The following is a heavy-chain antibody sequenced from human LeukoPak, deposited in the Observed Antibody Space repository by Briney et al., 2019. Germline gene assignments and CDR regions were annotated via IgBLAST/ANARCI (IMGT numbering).Heavy chain of an antibody. CDR1: GYIFTAYY. V-gene: IGHV1-2*02. J-gene: IGHJ3*02. CDR2: INPNSDGT. D-gene: IGHD6-19*01. Sequence: ASVKVSCKASGYIFTAYYIHWVRQAPGQGLEWMGWINPNSDGTNSAQKFQGRVTMTRDTSISTVYMELSRLRSDDTAVYYCARLGGSGWYGAFDIWGQGTVVTVSS. CDR3: ARLGGSGWYGAFDI.